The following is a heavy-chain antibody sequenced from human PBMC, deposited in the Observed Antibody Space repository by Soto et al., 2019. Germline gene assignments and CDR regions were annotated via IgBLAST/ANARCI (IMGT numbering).Heavy chain of an antibody. CDR2: IWTSGST. CDR1: GDSMSKYY. V-gene: IGHV4-4*07. J-gene: IGHJ4*02. D-gene: IGHD3-16*01. CDR3: ARTVGAAYYFDF. Sequence: QVQLQESGPGLVKPSETLSLTCNVSGDSMSKYYWSWVRQPAGKGLEWIGRIWTSGSTNYNPSLKSRVTMSIDTSNKHFSLDLKSVTAADTAVYYCARTVGAAYYFDFWGQGDLVTVSS.